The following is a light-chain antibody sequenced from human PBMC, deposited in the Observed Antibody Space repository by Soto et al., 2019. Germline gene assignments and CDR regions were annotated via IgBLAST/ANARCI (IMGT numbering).Light chain of an antibody. CDR2: EGS. CDR1: SSDVGSYNL. J-gene: IGLJ2*01. V-gene: IGLV2-23*03. CDR3: CSYAGSSTFEGV. Sequence: QSVLTQPASVSGSPGQSITISCTGTSSDVGSYNLVSWYQQHPGKAPKLMIYEGSKRPSGVSNRFLGSRSGNTASLTIAGLQAEDEADYYCCSYAGSSTFEGVFGGGTQLTVL.